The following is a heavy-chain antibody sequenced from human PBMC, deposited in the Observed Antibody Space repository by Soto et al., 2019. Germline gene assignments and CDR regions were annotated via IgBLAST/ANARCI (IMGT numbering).Heavy chain of an antibody. CDR3: ARDLWPTEWFGELLGQSYYFDY. CDR2: INPSGGST. J-gene: IGHJ4*02. CDR1: GYTFTSYY. D-gene: IGHD3-10*01. V-gene: IGHV1-46*01. Sequence: GSSVKVSCKASGYTFTSYYMHWVRQAPGQGLEWMGIINPSGGSTSYAQKFQGRVTMTRDTSTSTVYMELSSLRSEDTAVYYCARDLWPTEWFGELLGQSYYFDYWGQGTLVTVSS.